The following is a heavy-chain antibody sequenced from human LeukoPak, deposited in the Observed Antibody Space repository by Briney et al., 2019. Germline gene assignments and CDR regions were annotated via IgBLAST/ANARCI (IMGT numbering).Heavy chain of an antibody. V-gene: IGHV4-59*08. CDR2: IYYSAST. Sequence: PSETLSLTCTVSGGSISSYYWSWIRQPPGKGLEWIGYIYYSASTNYNPSLKSRVTISVDTSKNQFSLKLSSVTAADTAVYYCARPSGYSGYDPNWYFDLWGRGTLVTVSS. J-gene: IGHJ2*01. D-gene: IGHD5-12*01. CDR3: ARPSGYSGYDPNWYFDL. CDR1: GGSISSYY.